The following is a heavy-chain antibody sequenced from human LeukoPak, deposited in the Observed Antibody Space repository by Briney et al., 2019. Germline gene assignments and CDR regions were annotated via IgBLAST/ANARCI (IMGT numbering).Heavy chain of an antibody. CDR2: ISSSSSYI. V-gene: IGHV3-21*01. D-gene: IGHD1-26*01. CDR1: GFTFSSYE. J-gene: IGHJ3*02. Sequence: GGSLRLSCAASGFTFSSYEMNWVRQAPGKGLEWVSSISSSSSYIYYADSVKGRFTISRDNAKNSLYLQMNSLRAEDTAVYYCARDRVSVVGPIDAFDIWGQGTMVTVSS. CDR3: ARDRVSVVGPIDAFDI.